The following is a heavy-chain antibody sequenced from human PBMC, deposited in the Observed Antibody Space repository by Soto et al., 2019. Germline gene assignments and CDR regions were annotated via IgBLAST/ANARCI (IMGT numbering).Heavy chain of an antibody. CDR2: IYYSGST. CDR1: CGSISSGGYY. CDR3: AREAIVVVPAAISHHYYFDY. D-gene: IGHD2-2*02. V-gene: IGHV4-31*03. J-gene: IGHJ4*02. Sequence: SETLSLTCTVSCGSISSGGYYWSWIRQHPGKGLEWIGYIYYSGSTYYNPSLKSRVTISVDTSKNQFSLKLSSVTAADTAVYYCAREAIVVVPAAISHHYYFDYWGQGTLVTVSS.